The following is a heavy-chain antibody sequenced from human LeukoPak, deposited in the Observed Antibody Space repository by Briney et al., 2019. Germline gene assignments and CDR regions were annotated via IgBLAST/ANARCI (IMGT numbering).Heavy chain of an antibody. J-gene: IGHJ4*02. D-gene: IGHD3-16*02. V-gene: IGHV3-15*01. CDR3: ATDVPYTGGGAIVF. CDR1: GFTFSNLW. CDR2: IKSKFDGGTA. Sequence: GGSLRLSCEASGFTFSNLWMSWVRQATGKGPEWVGHIKSKFDGGTAEYGAPVKDRFTISRDDSKNTVYMQVNSLKTEDTAVYYCATDVPYTGGGAIVFWGQGTLVTVSS.